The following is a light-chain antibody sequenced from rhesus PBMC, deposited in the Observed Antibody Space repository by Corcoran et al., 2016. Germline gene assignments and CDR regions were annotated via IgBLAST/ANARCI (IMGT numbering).Light chain of an antibody. Sequence: QAALTQPRSVSGSPGQSVTIPCTGTSSDIGGYNYVSWYQQHPGTAPKLMIYEVSKRPSGVSERFSGSKSGNTASLTISGLQAEDDADYYCCSYAGSYTFLFGAGTRLTVL. CDR2: EVS. V-gene: IGLV2-32*01. J-gene: IGLJ1*01. CDR3: CSYAGSYTFL. CDR1: SSDIGGYNY.